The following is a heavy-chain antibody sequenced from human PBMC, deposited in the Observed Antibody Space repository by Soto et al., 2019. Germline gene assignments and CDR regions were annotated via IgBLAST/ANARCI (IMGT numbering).Heavy chain of an antibody. Sequence: VGSLRLSCAASGFTFSSYAMNWVRQAPGKGLEWVSAISGTGYNTYYADSLKGRFTISRDNSKNTLSLQMNSLRAEDTAVYYCARDRQFSHPRGGMDVWGQGTTVTVSS. CDR1: GFTFSSYA. CDR3: ARDRQFSHPRGGMDV. V-gene: IGHV3-23*01. CDR2: ISGTGYNT. D-gene: IGHD3-10*01. J-gene: IGHJ6*02.